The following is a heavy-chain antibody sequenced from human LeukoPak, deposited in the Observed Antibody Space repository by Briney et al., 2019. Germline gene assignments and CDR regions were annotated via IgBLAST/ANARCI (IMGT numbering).Heavy chain of an antibody. CDR1: GFTFSSYA. D-gene: IGHD3-22*01. CDR3: AKESGGYCDSSGYKPFDY. CDR2: ISGSGGST. J-gene: IGHJ4*02. V-gene: IGHV3-23*01. Sequence: GGSLRLSCAASGFTFSSYAMSWVRQAPGKGLEWVSAISGSGGSTYYADSVKGRFTISRDNSNNTLYLQMNSLRAEDTAVYYCAKESGGYCDSSGYKPFDYWGQGTLVTVSS.